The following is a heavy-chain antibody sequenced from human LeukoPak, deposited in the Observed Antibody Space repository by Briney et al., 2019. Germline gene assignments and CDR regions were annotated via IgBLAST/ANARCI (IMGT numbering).Heavy chain of an antibody. J-gene: IGHJ2*01. D-gene: IGHD5-24*01. CDR1: GFNFDDYA. V-gene: IGHV3-9*01. CDR3: TRRAARWQFDL. CDR2: INWKTGNG. Sequence: PGGSLRLSCAVSGFNFDDYAMHWVRQAPGRGLEWVSGINWKTGNGIYADSVKGRFTISRDNAKNSLYLQMSSLRAEDTALYYCTRRAARWQFDLWGRGTLLTVSP.